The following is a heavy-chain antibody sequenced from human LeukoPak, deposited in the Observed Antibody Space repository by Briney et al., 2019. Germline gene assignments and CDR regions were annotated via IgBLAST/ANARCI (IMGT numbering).Heavy chain of an antibody. J-gene: IGHJ4*02. CDR2: ISSSSSYI. V-gene: IGHV3-21*01. Sequence: GGSLRLSCAASGFTFSSYSMNWVRQAPGKGLEWVSSISSSSSYIYYADSVKGRFTISRDNAKNSLYLQMNSLRAEDTAVYYCAKPFGSISSRSVYFDYWGQGTLVTVSS. CDR1: GFTFSSYS. CDR3: AKPFGSISSRSVYFDY. D-gene: IGHD3-3*01.